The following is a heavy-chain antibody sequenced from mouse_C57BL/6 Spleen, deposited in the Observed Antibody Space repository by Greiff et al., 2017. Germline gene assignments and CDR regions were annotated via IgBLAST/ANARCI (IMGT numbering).Heavy chain of an antibody. V-gene: IGHV1-26*01. CDR3: AITTVVEYWFAD. CDR1: GYTFTDYY. D-gene: IGHD1-1*01. J-gene: IGHJ3*01. Sequence: EVQLQQSGPELVKPGASVKISCKASGYTFTDYYMNWVKQSHGKSLEWIGDINPNNGGTSYNQKFKGKATLTVEKSSSTAYMELRSLTSEDSAVDYCAITTVVEYWFADWGQGTLVTVSA. CDR2: INPNNGGT.